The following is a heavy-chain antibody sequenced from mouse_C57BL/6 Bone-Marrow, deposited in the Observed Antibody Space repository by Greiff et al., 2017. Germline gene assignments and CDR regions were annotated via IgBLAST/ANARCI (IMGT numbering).Heavy chain of an antibody. CDR1: GFTFSDYG. V-gene: IGHV5-17*01. CDR2: ISSGSGTI. D-gene: IGHD3-1*01. Sequence: EVKLQESGGGLVKPGGSLKLSCAASGFTFSDYGMHWVRQAPEKGLEWVAYISSGSGTIYYADTVKGRFTISRDNAKNTLFLQMASLRSEDTAMYYCPRGLSMDYWGQGTSVTVSS. J-gene: IGHJ4*01. CDR3: PRGLSMDY.